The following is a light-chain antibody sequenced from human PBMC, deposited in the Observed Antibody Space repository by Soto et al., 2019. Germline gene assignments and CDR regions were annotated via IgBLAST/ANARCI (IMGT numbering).Light chain of an antibody. CDR3: HQYYSTPRT. CDR1: QSVLYSSNNKNY. J-gene: IGKJ1*01. CDR2: WAS. V-gene: IGKV4-1*01. Sequence: DIVMTQSPDSLAVSLAESATINCKSSQSVLYSSNNKNYLAWYQQKPGQPPKLLIYWASTRESGVPDRFSGSGSVTDFTLTIGSLHAAAAAVYYCHQYYSTPRTFGPGTKVDIK.